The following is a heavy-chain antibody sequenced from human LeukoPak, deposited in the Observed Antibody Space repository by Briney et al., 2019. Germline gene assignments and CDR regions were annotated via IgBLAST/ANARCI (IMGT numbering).Heavy chain of an antibody. CDR2: IYLGDSDT. CDR1: GYNLNTYW. V-gene: IGHV5-51*01. Sequence: GESLKISCKGSGYNLNTYWIGWVRQMPGKGLEYMGIIYLGDSDTRYSPSFQGQVTILADKSISTAYLQWSSLKASDTAMYYCARRKSDYGDGDNWFDPWGQGTLVTVSS. D-gene: IGHD4-17*01. J-gene: IGHJ5*02. CDR3: ARRKSDYGDGDNWFDP.